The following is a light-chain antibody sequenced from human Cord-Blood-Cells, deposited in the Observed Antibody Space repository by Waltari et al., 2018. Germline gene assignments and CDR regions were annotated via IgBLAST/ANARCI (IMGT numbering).Light chain of an antibody. CDR2: GAS. J-gene: IGKJ2*03. Sequence: ELVLTQSPGTLSLSPGERATLSCRASQSVSSSYLAWYQQKPGQAPRLLIYGASSRATGIPDRFSGSGSGTDFTLTISRLEPEDFAVYYCQQYDSSPHSFGQGTKLEIK. CDR3: QQYDSSPHS. V-gene: IGKV3-20*01. CDR1: QSVSSSY.